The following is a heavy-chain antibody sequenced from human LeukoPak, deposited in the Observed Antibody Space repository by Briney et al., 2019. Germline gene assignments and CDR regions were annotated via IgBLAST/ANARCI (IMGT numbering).Heavy chain of an antibody. J-gene: IGHJ5*02. V-gene: IGHV3-23*01. Sequence: PGGSLRLSCAASGFTFSSYAMSWVRLAPGKGLEWVSAISGSGGSTYYADSVKGRFTISRDNSKNTLYLQMNSLRAEDTAVYYCAKDPTIFGVDHDNWFDPWGQGTLVTVSS. D-gene: IGHD3-3*01. CDR1: GFTFSSYA. CDR3: AKDPTIFGVDHDNWFDP. CDR2: ISGSGGST.